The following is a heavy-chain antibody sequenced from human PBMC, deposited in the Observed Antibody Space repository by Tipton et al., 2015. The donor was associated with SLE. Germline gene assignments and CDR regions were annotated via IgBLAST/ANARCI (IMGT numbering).Heavy chain of an antibody. V-gene: IGHV4-34*01. Sequence: TLSLTCAVYGGSFSGYYWSWIRQPPGKGLEWIGEINHSGSTYYNPSLKSRVTISVDTSKNQFSLKLSSVTAADTAVYYCARGPVAPLWGQGTLVTVSS. J-gene: IGHJ4*02. CDR3: ARGPVAPL. CDR2: INHSGST. D-gene: IGHD4-23*01. CDR1: GGSFSGYY.